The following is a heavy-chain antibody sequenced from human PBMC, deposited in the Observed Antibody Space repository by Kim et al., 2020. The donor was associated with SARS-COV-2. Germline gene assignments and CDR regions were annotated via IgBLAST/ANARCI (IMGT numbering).Heavy chain of an antibody. D-gene: IGHD2-8*01. V-gene: IGHV3-15*01. CDR2: IKSKTDGGTT. Sequence: GGSLRLSCAASGFTFSNAWMSWVRQAPGKGLEWVGRIKSKTDGGTTDYAAPVKGRFTISRDDSKNTLYLQMNSLKTEDTAVYYCTTDPQYCTSVRVKRAPCYYYGMDVWGQGTTVTVSS. CDR1: GFTFSNAW. J-gene: IGHJ6*02. CDR3: TTDPQYCTSVRVKRAPCYYYGMDV.